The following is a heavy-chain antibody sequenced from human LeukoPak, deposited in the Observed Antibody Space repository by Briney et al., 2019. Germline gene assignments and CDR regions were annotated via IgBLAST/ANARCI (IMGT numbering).Heavy chain of an antibody. CDR3: AREGSGGIDY. J-gene: IGHJ4*02. Sequence: GGSLRLSCAASGFTFSSYWMHWVRQAPGKGLMWVSRINSDGSSTTYADSVKGRFTISRDNAKNTLFLQMDSLRAEDTAVYYCAREGSGGIDYWGQGNLVTVSS. CDR1: GFTFSSYW. V-gene: IGHV3-74*01. D-gene: IGHD1-26*01. CDR2: INSDGSST.